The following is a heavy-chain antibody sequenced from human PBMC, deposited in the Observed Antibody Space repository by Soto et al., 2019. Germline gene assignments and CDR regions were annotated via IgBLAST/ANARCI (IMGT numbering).Heavy chain of an antibody. CDR1: GFTFSYYS. J-gene: IGHJ4*02. D-gene: IGHD3-9*01. CDR2: ISSTSTSI. V-gene: IGHV3-21*01. Sequence: GGSLRLSCAASGFTFSYYSMNWVRQAPGKGLEWVSSISSTSTSIYYADSVKGRFTISRDNAKNSLYLQMNSLRAEDTAVYYCARDKTEYDSLTGYSDYWGQGTLVTVSS. CDR3: ARDKTEYDSLTGYSDY.